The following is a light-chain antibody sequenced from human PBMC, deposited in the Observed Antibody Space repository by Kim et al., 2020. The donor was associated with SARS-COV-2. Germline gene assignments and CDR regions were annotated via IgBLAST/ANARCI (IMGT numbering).Light chain of an antibody. CDR2: GAS. Sequence: WSPGDRATFSCTGSQSVRRNSLAGSQKKPGQAHRLHIYGASSRATGLPDRFSGRGSGTDFTLTISRLEPEDCAVYYCQQCGTAQYTFGQGTKLEF. CDR3: QQCGTAQYT. CDR1: QSVRRNS. J-gene: IGKJ2*01. V-gene: IGKV3-20*01.